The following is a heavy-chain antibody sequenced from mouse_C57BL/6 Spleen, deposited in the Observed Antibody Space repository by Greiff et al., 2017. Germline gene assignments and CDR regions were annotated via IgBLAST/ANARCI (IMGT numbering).Heavy chain of an antibody. CDR2: FYPGSGSI. CDR1: GYTFTEYT. D-gene: IGHD2-4*01. Sequence: QVQLQQSGAELVKPGASVKLSCKVSGYTFTEYTIHWVNQRSGQGPEGMGWFYPGSGSIQYKEKFKDKSTWTADKSSSTVYMELSILTSEDSAVYFCARPKVYYDYDGGVDYWGQGTSVTVSS. CDR3: ARPKVYYDYDGGVDY. V-gene: IGHV1-62-2*01. J-gene: IGHJ4*01.